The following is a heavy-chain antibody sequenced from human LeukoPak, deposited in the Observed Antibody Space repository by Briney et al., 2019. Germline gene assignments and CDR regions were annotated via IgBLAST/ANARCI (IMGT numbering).Heavy chain of an antibody. J-gene: IGHJ3*02. D-gene: IGHD5-18*01. Sequence: GGSLRLSCAASAFSLSAYNMNWVRQAPGKGLEWVSVIYSGGSTYYADSVMGRFTISRDNSKNTLYLQMNSLRTEDTAVYYCAKPINGYSYGIDAFDIWGQGTMVTVSS. CDR2: IYSGGST. V-gene: IGHV3-66*02. CDR1: AFSLSAYN. CDR3: AKPINGYSYGIDAFDI.